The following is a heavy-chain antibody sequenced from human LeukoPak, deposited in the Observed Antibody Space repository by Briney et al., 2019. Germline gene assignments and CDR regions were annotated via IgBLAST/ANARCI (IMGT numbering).Heavy chain of an antibody. CDR1: GGSISSGDYY. Sequence: PSQTLSLTCTVSGGSISSGDYYWSWIRQPPGKGLEWIGYIYYSGSTYYNPSLKSRVTISVDTSKNQFSLKLSSVTAADTAVYYCARTPSLYSGYDWCAFDIWGQGTMVTVSS. J-gene: IGHJ3*02. CDR3: ARTPSLYSGYDWCAFDI. V-gene: IGHV4-30-4*01. CDR2: IYYSGST. D-gene: IGHD5-12*01.